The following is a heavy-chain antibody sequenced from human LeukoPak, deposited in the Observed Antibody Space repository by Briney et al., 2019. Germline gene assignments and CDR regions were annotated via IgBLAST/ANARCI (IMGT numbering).Heavy chain of an antibody. V-gene: IGHV1-18*01. CDR1: GYTFINYG. J-gene: IGHJ4*02. CDR2: ISPLNGNT. D-gene: IGHD3-22*01. CDR3: ARKTYYYDSSVFSLYYFDF. Sequence: GASVKVSCKASGYTFINYGITWVRQAPGQGLEWMAWISPLNGNTNYAQNLQGRVTLTTDTSTTTAYMELRSLRSDDTAVYYCARKTYYYDSSVFSLYYFDFGAQGPRATVS.